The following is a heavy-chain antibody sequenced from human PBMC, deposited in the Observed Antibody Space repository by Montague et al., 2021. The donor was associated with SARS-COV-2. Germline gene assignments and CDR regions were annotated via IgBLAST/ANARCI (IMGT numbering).Heavy chain of an antibody. CDR3: VRDLYCRSTACIGNAFDV. J-gene: IGHJ3*01. Sequence: SETLSLTCTVSGAFITSHYWSWIRQAPGKGLEWIGNVFSGGNSKYKPSLKSRVTLSVDTSKNQFSLKLTSVTTADTALYYCVRDLYCRSTACIGNAFDVWGQGTMVSVFS. CDR2: VFSGGNS. D-gene: IGHD2-2*01. CDR1: GAFITSHY. V-gene: IGHV4-59*11.